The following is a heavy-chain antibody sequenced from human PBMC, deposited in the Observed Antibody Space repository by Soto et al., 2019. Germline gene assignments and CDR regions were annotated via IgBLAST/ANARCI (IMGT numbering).Heavy chain of an antibody. Sequence: SETLSLTCTVSGGSISSSSYYWGWIRQPPGKGLEWIGSIYYSGSTYYNPSLKSRVTISVDTSKNQFSLKLSSVTAADTAVYYCASQPKPLKDTAMVKYYYGMDVWGQGTTVTVSS. CDR1: GGSISSSSYY. CDR2: IYYSGST. D-gene: IGHD5-18*01. J-gene: IGHJ6*02. CDR3: ASQPKPLKDTAMVKYYYGMDV. V-gene: IGHV4-39*01.